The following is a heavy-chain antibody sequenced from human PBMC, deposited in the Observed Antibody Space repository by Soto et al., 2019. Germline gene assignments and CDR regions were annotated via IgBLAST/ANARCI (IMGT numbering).Heavy chain of an antibody. CDR1: GYSFTSYW. Sequence: PGESLKISCKGSGYSFTSYWIGWVRQMPGKGLEWMGIIYPGDSDTRYSPSFQGQVTISADKSISTAYLQWSSLKASDTAMYYCARRRGYSSSSFSNNWFDPWGQGTLVTVSS. D-gene: IGHD6-6*01. CDR2: IYPGDSDT. V-gene: IGHV5-51*01. CDR3: ARRRGYSSSSFSNNWFDP. J-gene: IGHJ5*02.